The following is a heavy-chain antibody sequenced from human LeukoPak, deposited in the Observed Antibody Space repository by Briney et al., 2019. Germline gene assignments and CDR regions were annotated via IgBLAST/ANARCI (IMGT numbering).Heavy chain of an antibody. CDR1: GYTFTGYG. V-gene: IGHV1-18*01. CDR2: ISAYNGNT. J-gene: IGHJ4*02. D-gene: IGHD3-22*01. Sequence: ASVKVSCKASGYTFTGYGISWVRQAPGQGLEWMGWISAYNGNTNYAQKLQGRVTMTTDTSTSTAYMELRSLRSDDTAVYYCARGYYDSSVAGVDYWGQGTLVTVSS. CDR3: ARGYYDSSVAGVDY.